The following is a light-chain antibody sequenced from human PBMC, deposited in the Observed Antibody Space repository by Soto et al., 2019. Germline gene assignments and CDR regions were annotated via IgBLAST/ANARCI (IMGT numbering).Light chain of an antibody. CDR1: SSDVGGYNY. Sequence: QSALTQPPSASGSPGQSVTISCTGTSSDVGGYNYVSWYQQHPGKAPKLMIYEVSKRPSGVPDRFSGSKSGNTAFLTVSGLQAEDEADYYCNSYAGSNVYVFGTGTKVTVL. V-gene: IGLV2-8*01. CDR2: EVS. CDR3: NSYAGSNVYV. J-gene: IGLJ1*01.